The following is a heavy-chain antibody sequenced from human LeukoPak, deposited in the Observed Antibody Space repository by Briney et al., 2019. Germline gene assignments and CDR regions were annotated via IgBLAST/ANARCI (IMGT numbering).Heavy chain of an antibody. J-gene: IGHJ4*02. V-gene: IGHV3-30*04. D-gene: IGHD2-2*01. CDR3: AREGYCSSTSICYYFDY. Sequence: GGSLRLSCAASGFTFSSYAMHWVRQAPGKGLEWVAVISYDGSNKYYADPVKGRFTISRDNSKNTLYLQMNSLRAEDTAVYYCAREGYCSSTSICYYFDYWGQGTLVTVSS. CDR1: GFTFSSYA. CDR2: ISYDGSNK.